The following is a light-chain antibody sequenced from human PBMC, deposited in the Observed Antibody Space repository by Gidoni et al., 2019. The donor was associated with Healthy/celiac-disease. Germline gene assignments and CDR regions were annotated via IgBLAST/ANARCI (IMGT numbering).Light chain of an antibody. V-gene: IGKV3-11*01. Sequence: IVFTQSPATLSLSPRERATLSCRASQSVSSYLAWYQQKPGQAPRLLIYDASNRATGIPARFSGSGSGTDFTLTISSLEHEDFAVYYCQQRSNWTLTFGGGTKVEIK. CDR2: DAS. CDR3: QQRSNWTLT. CDR1: QSVSSY. J-gene: IGKJ4*01.